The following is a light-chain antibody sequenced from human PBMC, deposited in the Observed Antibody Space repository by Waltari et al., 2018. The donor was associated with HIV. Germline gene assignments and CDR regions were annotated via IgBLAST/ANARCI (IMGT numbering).Light chain of an antibody. Sequence: ALTQPPSASGSPGQSVTIPCTGGHSDLGSTHFVPWYQQHPGKAPKLMLYEVNKRPSGVSHRFSGAKSGSVASLTVSGLQADDEADYYCSSYAGRDIRVVFGGGTKLTVL. CDR2: EVN. CDR1: HSDLGSTHF. J-gene: IGLJ2*01. V-gene: IGLV2-8*01. CDR3: SSYAGRDIRVV.